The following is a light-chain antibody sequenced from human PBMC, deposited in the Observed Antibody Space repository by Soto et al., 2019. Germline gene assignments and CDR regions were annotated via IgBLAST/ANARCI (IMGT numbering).Light chain of an antibody. J-gene: IGLJ1*01. Sequence: SVLAQPTSVSGPPWQRVTISCTGSSSNIGAGYDVHWYQHLPGTAPKLLIYDNSNQPSGVPDRFSGSKSGTSASLAITGFQAEDEADYFCQSYDSSLSGYVFGTGTKVTVL. CDR3: QSYDSSLSGYV. V-gene: IGLV1-40*01. CDR1: SSNIGAGYD. CDR2: DNS.